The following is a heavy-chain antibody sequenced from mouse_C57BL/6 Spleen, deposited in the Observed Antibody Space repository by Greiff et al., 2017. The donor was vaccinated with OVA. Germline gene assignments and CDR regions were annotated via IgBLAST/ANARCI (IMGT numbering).Heavy chain of an antibody. Sequence: QVQLQQSGAELVRPGSSVKLSCKASGYTFTSYWMHWVKQRPIQGLEWIGNIDPSDSETHYNQKFKDKATLTVDKSSSTAYMQLSSLTSEDSAVYDCARSTVVSPYWYCDVWGTGTTVTVSS. D-gene: IGHD1-1*01. V-gene: IGHV1-52*01. CDR3: ARSTVVSPYWYCDV. CDR2: IDPSDSET. J-gene: IGHJ1*03. CDR1: GYTFTSYW.